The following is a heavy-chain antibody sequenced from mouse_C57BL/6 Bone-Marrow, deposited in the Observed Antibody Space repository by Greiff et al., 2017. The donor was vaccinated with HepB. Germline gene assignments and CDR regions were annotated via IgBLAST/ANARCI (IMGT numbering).Heavy chain of an antibody. J-gene: IGHJ2*01. D-gene: IGHD1-1*01. CDR3: AISTITTVVALDC. V-gene: IGHV2-4*01. Sequence: QVQLKQSGPGLVQPSQSLSITCTVSGFSLTSYGVHWVRQPPGKGLEWLGVIWSGGSTDYNAAFISRLSISKDNSKSQVFFKMNSLQADDTAIYYCAISTITTVVALDCWGQGTTLTVSS. CDR1: GFSLTSYG. CDR2: IWSGGST.